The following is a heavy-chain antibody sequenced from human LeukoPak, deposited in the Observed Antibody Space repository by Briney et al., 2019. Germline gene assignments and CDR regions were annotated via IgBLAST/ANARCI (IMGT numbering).Heavy chain of an antibody. CDR2: ISTGGDNT. J-gene: IGHJ4*02. CDR1: GFTFSSYA. V-gene: IGHV3-23*01. CDR3: AKEDPLEGLDY. D-gene: IGHD5-24*01. Sequence: GGSLRLSCAASGFTFSSYAMSWVRQAPGKGLEWVSAISTGGDNTYYADSVKGRFTISRDNSKNTLYLQMNSLRVEDTAVYYCAKEDPLEGLDYWGQGTLVTASS.